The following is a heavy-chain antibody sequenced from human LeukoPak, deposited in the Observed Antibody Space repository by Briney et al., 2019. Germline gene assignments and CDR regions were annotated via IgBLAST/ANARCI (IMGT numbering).Heavy chain of an antibody. CDR3: ARKDYGDYGQSFDY. J-gene: IGHJ4*02. CDR1: GGSFSSYY. Sequence: SETLSLTCTVSGGSFSSYYWTWIRQPPGKGLEWIGYIYYSGTIKYNPSLKSRVTISGDTSKNQFSLKLSSVTAADTAVYYCARKDYGDYGQSFDYWGQGTLVTVSS. V-gene: IGHV4-59*08. D-gene: IGHD4-17*01. CDR2: IYYSGTI.